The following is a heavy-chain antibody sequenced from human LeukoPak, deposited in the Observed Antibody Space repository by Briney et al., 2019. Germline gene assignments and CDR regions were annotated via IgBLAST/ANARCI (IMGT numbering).Heavy chain of an antibody. D-gene: IGHD5-24*01. V-gene: IGHV4-38-2*02. J-gene: IGHJ4*02. CDR1: GYSISSGYY. CDR3: ARARREMVDY. CDR2: IYHSGST. Sequence: PSETLSLTCTVSGYSISSGYYWGWIRQPPGKGLEWIGSIYHSGSTYYNPSLKSRVTRLVDTSKNQFSLRLSSVTAADTAVYHCARARREMVDYWGQGTLVTVSS.